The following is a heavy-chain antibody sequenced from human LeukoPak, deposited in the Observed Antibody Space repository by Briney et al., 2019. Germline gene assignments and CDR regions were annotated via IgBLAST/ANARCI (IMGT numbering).Heavy chain of an antibody. V-gene: IGHV4-59*01. D-gene: IGHD6-6*01. CDR1: GGSISTYY. CDR2: IYHSGST. CDR3: ARGGAARLHFQN. J-gene: IGHJ1*01. Sequence: PSETLSLTCTVSGGSISTYYWNWIRQPPGKGLEWIGYIYHSGSTNYNPSLQSRVTISVDTSRNQFSLNLNSVTAADTAVYYCARGGAARLHFQNWGQGTLVTVSS.